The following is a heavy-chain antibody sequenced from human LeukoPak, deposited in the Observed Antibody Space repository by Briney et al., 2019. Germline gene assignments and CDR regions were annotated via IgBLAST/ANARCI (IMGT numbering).Heavy chain of an antibody. D-gene: IGHD6-6*01. CDR1: GGTFSSYA. Sequence: SVKVSCKASGGTFSSYAISWVRQAPGQGLGWMGGIIPIFGTANYAQKFQGRVTITADESTSTAYMELSSLRSEDTAVYYCARGSSSIGPFDYWGQGTLVTVSS. CDR3: ARGSSSIGPFDY. CDR2: IIPIFGTA. J-gene: IGHJ4*02. V-gene: IGHV1-69*13.